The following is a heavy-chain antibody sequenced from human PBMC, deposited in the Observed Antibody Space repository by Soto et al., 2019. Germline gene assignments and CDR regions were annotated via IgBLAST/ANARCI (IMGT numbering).Heavy chain of an antibody. V-gene: IGHV4-34*01. CDR2: INHSGST. D-gene: IGHD3-16*01. CDR3: ARGFHYDYVYYYYGMDV. J-gene: IGHJ6*02. Sequence: SAPLSLTCAVYGGSFSGYYWSWIRQPPGKGLEWIGEINHSGSTNYNPSLKSRVTISVDTSKNQFSLKLSSVTAADTAVYYCARGFHYDYVYYYYGMDVWGQGTTVTVSS. CDR1: GGSFSGYY.